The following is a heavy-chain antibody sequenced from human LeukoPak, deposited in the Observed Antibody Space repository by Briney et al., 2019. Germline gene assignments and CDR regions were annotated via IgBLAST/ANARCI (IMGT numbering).Heavy chain of an antibody. Sequence: EGSLRLSCAASGFTFSSYGMHWVRQAPGKGLEWVAFIRYDGSNKYYADSVEGRFTISRDNSKNTLYLQMNSLRAEDTAVYYCAKDRPSYSSSGRLFDYWGQGTLVTVSS. V-gene: IGHV3-30*02. D-gene: IGHD6-13*01. CDR1: GFTFSSYG. J-gene: IGHJ4*02. CDR2: IRYDGSNK. CDR3: AKDRPSYSSSGRLFDY.